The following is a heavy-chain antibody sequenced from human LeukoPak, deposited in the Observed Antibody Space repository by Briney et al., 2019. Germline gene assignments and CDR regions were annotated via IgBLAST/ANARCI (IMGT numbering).Heavy chain of an antibody. Sequence: GGSLRLSCAASGFPFDDYGMLWVRQAPGKGLEWVANIKQDGSEKYYVDSVKGRFTISRDSAKNSLYLQMNSLRAEDTAVYYCARLAGGSYLFYYYYYMDVWGKGTTVTVSS. CDR2: IKQDGSEK. CDR3: ARLAGGSYLFYYYYYMDV. V-gene: IGHV3-7*01. J-gene: IGHJ6*03. CDR1: GFPFDDYG. D-gene: IGHD1-26*01.